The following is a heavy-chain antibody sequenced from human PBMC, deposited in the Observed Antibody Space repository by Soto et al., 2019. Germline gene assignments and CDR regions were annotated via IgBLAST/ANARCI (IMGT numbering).Heavy chain of an antibody. V-gene: IGHV3-7*01. Sequence: EVQLVESGGGLVQPGGSLRLSCAASGFTFSSYWMSWVRQAPGQGLEWVANIKQDGREKYYVDSVKGRFTISRDNAKNSLYLQMNSLRAEDTAVYYCRAAAGTLNYYYDYMDVWGKGTTVTVSS. CDR3: RAAAGTLNYYYDYMDV. CDR1: GFTFSSYW. CDR2: IKQDGREK. D-gene: IGHD6-13*01. J-gene: IGHJ6*03.